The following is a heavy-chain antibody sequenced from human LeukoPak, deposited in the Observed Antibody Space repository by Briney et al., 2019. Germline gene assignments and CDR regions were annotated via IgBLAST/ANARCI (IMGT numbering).Heavy chain of an antibody. D-gene: IGHD4-17*01. CDR2: IKEDGSRN. Sequence: GGSLRLSCAASGFTFSRYWMSWVRQAPGKGLEWVANIKEDGSRNHYVDSVKGRFTISRDNAKNSLYLQMNSLRAEDTAVYYCAREGATVTDAFDIWGQGTLVTVSS. J-gene: IGHJ3*02. CDR3: AREGATVTDAFDI. V-gene: IGHV3-7*05. CDR1: GFTFSRYW.